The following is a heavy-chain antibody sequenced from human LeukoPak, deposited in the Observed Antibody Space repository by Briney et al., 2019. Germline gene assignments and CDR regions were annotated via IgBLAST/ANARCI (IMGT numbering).Heavy chain of an antibody. CDR1: GLTFSSYA. CDR3: ARDGANDYGDYGVCDY. J-gene: IGHJ4*02. CDR2: ISYDGSNK. D-gene: IGHD4-17*01. Sequence: PGGSLRLSCAASGLTFSSYAMHWVRQAPGKGLEWVAVISYDGSNKYYADSVKGRFTISRDNSKNTLYLQMNGLRAEDTAVYYCARDGANDYGDYGVCDYWGQGTLVTVSS. V-gene: IGHV3-30-3*01.